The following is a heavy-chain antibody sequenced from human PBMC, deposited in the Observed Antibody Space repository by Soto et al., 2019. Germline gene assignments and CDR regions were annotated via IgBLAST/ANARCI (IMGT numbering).Heavy chain of an antibody. CDR1: GFTFSSYS. Sequence: PGGSLRLSCAASGFTFSSYSMNWVRQAPGKGLEWVSSISSSSSYIYYADSVKGRFTISRDNAKNSLYLQMNSLRAEDTAVYYCARDPPNFDFWSGYSDDAFDIWGQGTMVTVSS. CDR2: ISSSSSYI. CDR3: ARDPPNFDFWSGYSDDAFDI. V-gene: IGHV3-21*01. J-gene: IGHJ3*02. D-gene: IGHD3-3*01.